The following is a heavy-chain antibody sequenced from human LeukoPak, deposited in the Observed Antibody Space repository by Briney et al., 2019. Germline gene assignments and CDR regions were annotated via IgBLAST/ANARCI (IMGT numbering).Heavy chain of an antibody. Sequence: PGRSLRLSCAASGFTFSSYGMHWVRQAPGKGLEWVAVISYDGSNKYYADSVKGRFTISRDNSKNTLYLQMNSLRAEDTAVYYCAKDRGDSSYYYDSSGIDYWGQGTLVTVSS. J-gene: IGHJ4*02. CDR2: ISYDGSNK. D-gene: IGHD3-22*01. CDR1: GFTFSSYG. CDR3: AKDRGDSSYYYDSSGIDY. V-gene: IGHV3-30*18.